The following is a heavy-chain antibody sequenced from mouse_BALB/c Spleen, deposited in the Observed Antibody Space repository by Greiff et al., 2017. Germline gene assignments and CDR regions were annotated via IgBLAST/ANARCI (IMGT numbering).Heavy chain of an antibody. D-gene: IGHD2-14*01. Sequence: EVQLQQSGGGLVQPGGSLKLSCAASGFTFSSYGMSWVRQTPDKRLELVATINSNGGSTYYPDSVKGRFTISRDNAKNTLYLQMSSLKSEDTAMYYCASFFRYGAMDYWGQGTSVTVSS. CDR2: INSNGGST. CDR3: ASFFRYGAMDY. J-gene: IGHJ4*01. CDR1: GFTFSSYG. V-gene: IGHV5-6-3*01.